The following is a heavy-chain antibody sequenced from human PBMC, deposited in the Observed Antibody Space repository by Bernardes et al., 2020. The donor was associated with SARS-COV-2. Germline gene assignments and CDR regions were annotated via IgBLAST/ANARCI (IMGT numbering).Heavy chain of an antibody. V-gene: IGHV1-2*02. CDR3: ARGRGSGRLDH. D-gene: IGHD6-19*01. Sequence: ASVKVSCKASGYTFTGYNVHWIRQAPGQGPQWLGWINPNSGDTSYGQKFQGRLTLTRDTSMSTVYMEVSSLRSDDTAVYFCARGRGSGRLDHWGQGSLVTVSS. CDR2: INPNSGDT. CDR1: GYTFTGYN. J-gene: IGHJ4*02.